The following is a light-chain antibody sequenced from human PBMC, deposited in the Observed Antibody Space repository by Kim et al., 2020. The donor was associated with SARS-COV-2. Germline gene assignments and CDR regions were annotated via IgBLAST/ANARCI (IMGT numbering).Light chain of an antibody. CDR1: KLGDKY. CDR3: QAWDSSIVV. Sequence: SYELTQPPSVSVSPGQTASITCSGDKLGDKYACWYQQKPGQSPVLVIYQDSKRPSGIPERFSGSNSGNTATLTISGTQAMDEADYYCQAWDSSIVVFCGGTQLTVL. J-gene: IGLJ3*02. CDR2: QDS. V-gene: IGLV3-1*01.